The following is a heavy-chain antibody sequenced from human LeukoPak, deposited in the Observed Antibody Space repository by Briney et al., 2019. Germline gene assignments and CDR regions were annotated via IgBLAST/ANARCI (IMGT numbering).Heavy chain of an antibody. Sequence: SETLSLTCAVYNGSFSGYYWSWIRQSPGKGLEWIGEINHSGGTNYNPSLKSRLTISVDTSKNQFSLKLSSVTAADTAVYYCARVSQYSDSTYHDLDYWGQGTLVSVSS. CDR3: ARVSQYSDSTYHDLDY. CDR1: NGSFSGYY. D-gene: IGHD3-22*01. CDR2: INHSGGT. V-gene: IGHV4-34*01. J-gene: IGHJ4*02.